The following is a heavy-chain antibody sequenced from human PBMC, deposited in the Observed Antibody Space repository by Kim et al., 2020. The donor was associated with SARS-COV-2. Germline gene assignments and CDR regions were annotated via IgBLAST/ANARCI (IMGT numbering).Heavy chain of an antibody. Sequence: GGSLRLSCAASGFTFSSYGMHWVRQAPGKGLEWVAVISYDGSNKYYADSVKGRFTISRDNSKNTLYLQMNSLRAEDTAVYYCAKDPVTNGLGLFDYWGQGTLVTVCS. J-gene: IGHJ4*02. CDR1: GFTFSSYG. V-gene: IGHV3-30*18. D-gene: IGHD4-17*01. CDR3: AKDPVTNGLGLFDY. CDR2: ISYDGSNK.